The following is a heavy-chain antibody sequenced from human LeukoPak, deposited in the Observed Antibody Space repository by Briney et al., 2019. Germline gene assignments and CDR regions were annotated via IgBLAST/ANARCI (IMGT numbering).Heavy chain of an antibody. D-gene: IGHD6-19*01. CDR3: ARERAVNGWTSAHFDY. Sequence: GGSLRLSCAASGFTFGNYAMSWVRQAPGKGLEWVSTISGSGGGTYYADAVKGRFTISRDNSKNTLYLQINSLRVEDTAVYFCARERAVNGWTSAHFDYWGQGTLVTVSS. CDR2: ISGSGGGT. V-gene: IGHV3-23*01. J-gene: IGHJ4*02. CDR1: GFTFGNYA.